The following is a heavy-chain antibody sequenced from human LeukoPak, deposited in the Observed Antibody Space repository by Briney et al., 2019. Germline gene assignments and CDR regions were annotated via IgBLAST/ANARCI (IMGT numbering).Heavy chain of an antibody. CDR1: GGSISSYY. D-gene: IGHD6-19*01. J-gene: IGHJ4*02. V-gene: IGHV4-59*08. Sequence: SETLSLTCTVSGGSISSYYWSWIRQPPGKGLEWIGYIYYSGSTNYNPSLKSRVTISVDTSKKQFSLKVRSVTAADTAVYFCARQLRGEAVAGHLQPFDYWGQGTLVTVSS. CDR3: ARQLRGEAVAGHLQPFDY. CDR2: IYYSGST.